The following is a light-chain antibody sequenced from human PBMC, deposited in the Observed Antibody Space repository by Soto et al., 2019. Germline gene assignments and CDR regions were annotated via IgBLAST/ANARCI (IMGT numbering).Light chain of an antibody. Sequence: QSVLTQPPSASGTPGQRVTISCSGSRSNIGTNTVNWYQHHPGKAPRLIIYEVVQRPSGVPDRFSGSKSGNTASLTVSGLQAADEADYFCKSYAGSNTYVFGSGTKVTVL. CDR1: RSNIGTNT. V-gene: IGLV1-44*01. CDR3: KSYAGSNTYV. CDR2: EVV. J-gene: IGLJ1*01.